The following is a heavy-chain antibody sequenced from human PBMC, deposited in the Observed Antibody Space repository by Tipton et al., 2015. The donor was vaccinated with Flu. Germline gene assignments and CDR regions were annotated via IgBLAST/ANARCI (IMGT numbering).Heavy chain of an antibody. CDR2: ISAYNGNT. J-gene: IGHJ5*02. D-gene: IGHD5-24*01. CDR1: GYTFTSYG. V-gene: IGHV1-18*01. Sequence: QLVQSGAEVKKPGTSVKVSCKASGYTFTSYGISWVRQAPGQGLEWMGWISAYNGNTNYAQKLQGRVTMTTDTSTSTAYMELRSLRSDDTAVYYCARERDGRDGYNWQWFDPWGQGTLVTVSS. CDR3: ARERDGRDGYNWQWFDP.